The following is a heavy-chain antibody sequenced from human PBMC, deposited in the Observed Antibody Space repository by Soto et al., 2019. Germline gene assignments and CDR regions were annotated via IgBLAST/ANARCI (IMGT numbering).Heavy chain of an antibody. Sequence: QVQLQESGPGLVKPSGTLSLTCAVSGGSISSSNWWSWVRQPTGKGLEWIGEIYHSGSTNYNPSLKSRVTISVDKSKNQFSLKLSSVTAADTAVYYCARDWVQQLVPTRNYYYGMDVWGQGTTVTVSS. CDR2: IYHSGST. CDR3: ARDWVQQLVPTRNYYYGMDV. J-gene: IGHJ6*02. D-gene: IGHD6-13*01. CDR1: GGSISSSNW. V-gene: IGHV4-4*02.